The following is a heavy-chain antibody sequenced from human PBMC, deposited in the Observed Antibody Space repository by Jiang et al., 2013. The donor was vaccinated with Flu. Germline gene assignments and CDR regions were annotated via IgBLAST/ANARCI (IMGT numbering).Heavy chain of an antibody. CDR1: GYSFTSYW. CDR3: ARPGYYDSSGYYGFDI. D-gene: IGHD3-22*01. Sequence: GAEVKKPGESLEISCKTSGYSFTSYWIGWVRQMPGKGLEWMGIIYPGDSDTTYSPSFQGQVTISADESVSTAYLRWSSLKASDTAMYYCARPGYYDSSGYYGFDIWGQGTMVTVSS. J-gene: IGHJ3*02. CDR2: IYPGDSDT. V-gene: IGHV5-51*01.